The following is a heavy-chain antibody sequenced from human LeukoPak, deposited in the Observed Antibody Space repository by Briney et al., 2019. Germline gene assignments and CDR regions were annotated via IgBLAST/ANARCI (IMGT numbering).Heavy chain of an antibody. Sequence: AGGSLRLSCAASGFTFSVHYMDWVRQAPGKGLEWVGRVRDKANTYSTDYAASVRGRFTISRDDSKNSLYLQMNGLKTEDTAVYYCARAGGSGDYYSHYSDYWGQGTLVTVSS. J-gene: IGHJ4*02. CDR3: ARAGGSGDYYSHYSDY. CDR1: GFTFSVHY. D-gene: IGHD2-21*02. V-gene: IGHV3-72*01. CDR2: VRDKANTYST.